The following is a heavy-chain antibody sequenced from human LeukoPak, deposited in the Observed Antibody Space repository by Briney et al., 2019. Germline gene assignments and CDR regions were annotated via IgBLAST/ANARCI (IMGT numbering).Heavy chain of an antibody. V-gene: IGHV3-23*01. D-gene: IGHD6-13*01. CDR3: AKERNGRAAAGLFDF. Sequence: GGSLRLSCAASGFTFSSYAMSWVRQAPGKGLAGVSAISGSGGKTYYADSVKGRFTISRDNSKNTLYLQMNSLRAGDTAVYYCAKERNGRAAAGLFDFWGQGTLVTVSS. J-gene: IGHJ4*02. CDR1: GFTFSSYA. CDR2: ISGSGGKT.